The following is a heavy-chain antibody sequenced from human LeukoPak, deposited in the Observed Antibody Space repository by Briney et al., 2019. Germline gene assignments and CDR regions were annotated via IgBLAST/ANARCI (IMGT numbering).Heavy chain of an antibody. CDR1: GGSFSGYY. Sequence: NSSETLSLTCAVYGGSFSGYYWSWIRQPPGKGLEWIGEINHSGSTNYNPSLKSRVTISVDTSKNQFSLKLSSVTAADTAVYYCARGYASSWFGYYYYYMDVWGKGTTVTVSS. CDR2: INHSGST. CDR3: ARGYASSWFGYYYYYMDV. D-gene: IGHD6-13*01. J-gene: IGHJ6*03. V-gene: IGHV4-34*01.